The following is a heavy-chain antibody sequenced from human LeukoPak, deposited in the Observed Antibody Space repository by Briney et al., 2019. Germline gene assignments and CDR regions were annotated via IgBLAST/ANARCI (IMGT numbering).Heavy chain of an antibody. CDR1: GGSTTSAS. CDR2: IYYHAST. J-gene: IGHJ4*02. V-gene: IGHV4-59*08. D-gene: IGHD3-22*01. CDR3: ARQSSPDSRFFDY. Sequence: PSETLSLTCTVSGGSTTSASRSWIWQPPGKGLERIGYIYYHASTHSNPSLKRRVTISVDTSKNQLSLKLRSVTAADTGVYYCARQSSPDSRFFDYWGQGTLVTVSS.